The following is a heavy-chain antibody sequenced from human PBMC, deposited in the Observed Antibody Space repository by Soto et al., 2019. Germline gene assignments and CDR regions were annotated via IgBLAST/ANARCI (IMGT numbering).Heavy chain of an antibody. J-gene: IGHJ6*02. CDR1: ALTASKNY. CDR3: ARGGSGSDWDYYGMDV. Sequence: EVQLVESGGGLVQPGGSLRLSCAGSALTASKNYMSWVRQPPGKGLEWVSVIYSGGTTYYADSVKDRFSISRDNSKSTLYLQMDNLIAGDTAVYYCARGGSGSDWDYYGMDVWCQGTTVTVSS. D-gene: IGHD3-10*01. V-gene: IGHV3-66*01. CDR2: IYSGGTT.